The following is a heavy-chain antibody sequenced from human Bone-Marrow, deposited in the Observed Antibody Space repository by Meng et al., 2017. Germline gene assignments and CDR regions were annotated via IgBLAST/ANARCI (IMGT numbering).Heavy chain of an antibody. J-gene: IGHJ4*02. CDR2: INSSSSYI. V-gene: IGHV3-21*01. Sequence: GESLKISCAASGFTFSSYSMNWVRQAPGKGLEWVSSINSSSSYIYYADSVKGRFTISRDNAKNSLYLQMNSLRAEDTAVYYCARDISYYYDSSGYYSPDYWGQGTLVTVSS. CDR1: GFTFSSYS. D-gene: IGHD3-22*01. CDR3: ARDISYYYDSSGYYSPDY.